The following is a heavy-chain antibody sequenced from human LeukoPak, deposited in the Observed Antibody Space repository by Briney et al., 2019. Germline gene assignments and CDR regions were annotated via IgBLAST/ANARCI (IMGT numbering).Heavy chain of an antibody. CDR2: INPSAVTT. D-gene: IGHD4-11*01. CDR3: ARGLATVTTRNYYYHMDV. Sequence: ASVKVSCKASGYTFTSYYIHWVRQAPGQGLEWRGIINPSAVTTSYAQKFQGRVTLTRDTSTSTVYMELSSLRSDDTAVYYCARGLATVTTRNYYYHMDVWGKGTTVTVSS. V-gene: IGHV1-46*01. J-gene: IGHJ6*03. CDR1: GYTFTSYY.